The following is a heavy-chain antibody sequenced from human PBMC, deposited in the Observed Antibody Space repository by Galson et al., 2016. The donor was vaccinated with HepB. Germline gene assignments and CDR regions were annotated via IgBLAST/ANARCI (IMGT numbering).Heavy chain of an antibody. CDR1: RFIFRSYG. CDR3: ASSSVGYCGGDCYYGMDV. V-gene: IGHV3-33*01. CDR2: IYYDEIRK. D-gene: IGHD2-21*01. Sequence: SLRLSCAASRFIFRSYGMHWVRQAPGKGLEWVAVIYYDEIRKNYADSVKGRFTISREKSKNTVFLHLNSLRVEDTAVYYCASSSVGYCGGDCYYGMDVWGQGTTVTVSS. J-gene: IGHJ6*02.